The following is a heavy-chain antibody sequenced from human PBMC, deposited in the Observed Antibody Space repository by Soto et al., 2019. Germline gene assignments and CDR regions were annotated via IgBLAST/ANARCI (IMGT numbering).Heavy chain of an antibody. CDR3: ARSPDSSGYYPRWYYYGMDV. CDR1: GGSISSSNW. V-gene: IGHV4-4*02. D-gene: IGHD3-22*01. CDR2: IYHSGST. Sequence: QVQLQESGPGLVKPSGTLSLTCAVSGGSISSSNWWSWVRQPPGKGLEWIGEIYHSGSTNYNPSLKRRVIISVDKSKNQFSLKLSSVTAADTAVYYCARSPDSSGYYPRWYYYGMDVWGQGTTVTVSS. J-gene: IGHJ6*02.